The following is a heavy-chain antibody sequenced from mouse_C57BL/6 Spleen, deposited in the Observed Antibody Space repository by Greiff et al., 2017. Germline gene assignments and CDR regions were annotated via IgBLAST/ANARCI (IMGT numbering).Heavy chain of an antibody. J-gene: IGHJ4*01. D-gene: IGHD2-5*01. CDR3: ARVYYSNYPYAMDY. CDR1: GYTFTSYW. V-gene: IGHV1-52*01. CDR2: IDPSDSET. Sequence: VQLQQPGAELVRPGSSVKLSCKASGYTFTSYWMHWVKQRPIQGLEWIGNIDPSDSETHYNQKFKDKATLTVDKSSSTAYMQLSSLTSEYSAVYYCARVYYSNYPYAMDYWGQGTSVTVSS.